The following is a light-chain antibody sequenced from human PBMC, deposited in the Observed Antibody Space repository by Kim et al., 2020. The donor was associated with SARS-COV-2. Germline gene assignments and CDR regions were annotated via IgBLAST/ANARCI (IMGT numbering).Light chain of an antibody. CDR3: QQYSSRPQT. V-gene: IGKV3-15*01. J-gene: IGKJ1*01. Sequence: VSPGERATLPCRASQGVSSNLAWYQQKPGQSPRLLIYGASTRATDISARFSGSGSGTEFTLTISSLQSEDFAVYYCQQYSSRPQTFGQGTKVDIK. CDR2: GAS. CDR1: QGVSSN.